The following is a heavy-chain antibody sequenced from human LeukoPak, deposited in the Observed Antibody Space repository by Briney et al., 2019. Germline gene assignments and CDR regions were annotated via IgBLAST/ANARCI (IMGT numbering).Heavy chain of an antibody. CDR2: ISSTSRYI. J-gene: IGHJ2*01. CDR1: GFTFSTYT. CDR3: ARDGVLVSSSPSYWYFDL. V-gene: IGHV3-21*06. Sequence: PGGSLRLSCAASGFTFSTYTINWVRQAPGKGLDWVSSISSTSRYIYSADSVKGRFTISRDNAKTSLYLQMNSLRAEDTAVYYCARDGVLVSSSPSYWYFDLWGRGTLVTVSS. D-gene: IGHD2-21*02.